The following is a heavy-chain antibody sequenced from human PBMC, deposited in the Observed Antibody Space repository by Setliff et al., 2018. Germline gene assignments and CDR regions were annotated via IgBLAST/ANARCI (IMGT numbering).Heavy chain of an antibody. J-gene: IGHJ4*02. CDR3: AKGGTQDFDY. V-gene: IGHV4-61*02. Sequence: SETLSLTCTVSGGSITSGSFYWSWIRQPAGKGLEWIGRIYTSGSTNYNPSLKSRVTMSLDTSKNQFSLKLTSVTAADTALYYCAKGGTQDFDYWGQGTLVTVSS. CDR1: GGSITSGSFY. D-gene: IGHD3-16*01. CDR2: IYTSGST.